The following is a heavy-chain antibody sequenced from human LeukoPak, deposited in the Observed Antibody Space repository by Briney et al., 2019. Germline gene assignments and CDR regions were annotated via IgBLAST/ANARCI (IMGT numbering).Heavy chain of an antibody. Sequence: GGSLRLSCAASEFTVRTNYMSWVRQAPGKGLEWVSIIYAGGSTYYADSVKGRFTISRDNSKNTLYLQMNSLRAEDTAVYYCARYYGSGSLYFDYWGQGTLVTVSS. CDR1: EFTVRTNY. V-gene: IGHV3-53*01. CDR2: IYAGGST. CDR3: ARYYGSGSLYFDY. D-gene: IGHD3-10*01. J-gene: IGHJ4*02.